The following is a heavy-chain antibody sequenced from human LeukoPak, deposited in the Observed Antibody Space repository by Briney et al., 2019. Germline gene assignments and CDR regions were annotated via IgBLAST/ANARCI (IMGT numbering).Heavy chain of an antibody. D-gene: IGHD4-17*01. CDR2: INPNSGGT. CDR3: ATADYYGDPDRLDY. Sequence: APVKVSCKASGYTFTGYYMHWVRQAPGQGLEWMGWINPNSGGTNYAQKFQGRVTMTRDTSISTAYMELSRLRSDDTAVYYCATADYYGDPDRLDYWGQGTLVTVSS. V-gene: IGHV1-2*02. J-gene: IGHJ4*02. CDR1: GYTFTGYY.